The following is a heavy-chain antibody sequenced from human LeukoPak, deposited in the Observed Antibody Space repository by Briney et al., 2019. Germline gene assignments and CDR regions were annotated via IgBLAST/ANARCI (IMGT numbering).Heavy chain of an antibody. CDR1: GFTFSSYA. D-gene: IGHD5-18*01. CDR2: ISYDGSNK. CDR3: ARDGSGYSYGPNWFDP. J-gene: IGHJ5*02. V-gene: IGHV3-30-3*01. Sequence: GGSLRLSCAASGFTFSSYAMTWVRQAPGKGLEWVAVISYDGSNKYYADSVKGRFTISRDNSRNTLYLQMNSLRAEDTAVYYCARDGSGYSYGPNWFDPWGQGTLVTVSS.